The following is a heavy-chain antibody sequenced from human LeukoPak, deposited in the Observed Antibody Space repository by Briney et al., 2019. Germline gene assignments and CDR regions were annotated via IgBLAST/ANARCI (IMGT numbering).Heavy chain of an antibody. Sequence: SETLSLTCTVSSGSISRGDYYWSWIRQPPGKGLEWIGHIYYSGSTYYNPSLKSRVTISVDTSKNQFSLRLSSVTAADTAIYYCARVGYDSSGYYFYYFDYWGQGTLVTVSS. J-gene: IGHJ4*02. V-gene: IGHV4-30-4*01. CDR1: SGSISRGDYY. D-gene: IGHD3-22*01. CDR3: ARVGYDSSGYYFYYFDY. CDR2: IYYSGST.